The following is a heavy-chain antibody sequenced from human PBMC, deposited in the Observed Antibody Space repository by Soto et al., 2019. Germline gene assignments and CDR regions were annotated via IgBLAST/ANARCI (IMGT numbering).Heavy chain of an antibody. Sequence: QVQLVESGGGVVQPGRSLRLSCAASGFTFSSYAMHWVRQAPGKGLEWGAVISYDGSNKYYADSVKGRFTISRDNSKNTLYMQMNSLRAEDKAVYYCAGGGSGRFDYWGQGTLVTVSS. J-gene: IGHJ4*02. V-gene: IGHV3-30-3*01. D-gene: IGHD3-10*01. CDR1: GFTFSSYA. CDR2: ISYDGSNK. CDR3: AGGGSGRFDY.